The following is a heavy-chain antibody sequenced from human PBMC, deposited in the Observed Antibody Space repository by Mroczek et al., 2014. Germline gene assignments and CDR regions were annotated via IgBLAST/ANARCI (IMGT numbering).Heavy chain of an antibody. Sequence: QVQLVQSGPGLVKPSQTLSLTCTVSGGSISSGSYYWSWIRQPAGTGLEWIGRIYTSGSTNYNPSLKSRVTMSVDTSKNQFSLKLSSVTAADTAVYYCARGSGVVRVDYWGQGTLVTVSS. J-gene: IGHJ4*02. V-gene: IGHV4-61*02. CDR2: IYTSGST. D-gene: IGHD3-3*01. CDR3: ARGSGVVRVDY. CDR1: GGSISSGSYY.